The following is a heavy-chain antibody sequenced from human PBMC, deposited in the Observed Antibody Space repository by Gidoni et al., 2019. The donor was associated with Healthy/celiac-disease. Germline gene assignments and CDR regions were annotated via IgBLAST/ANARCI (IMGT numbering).Heavy chain of an antibody. V-gene: IGHV4-34*01. CDR3: ARGNRRYCSSTSCSNWFDP. J-gene: IGHJ5*02. Sequence: QVQLQQWGAGLLKPSETLSLTCAVYGGSFSGYYWSWIRQPPGKGLEWIGEINHSGSTNYNPSLKSRVTISVDTSKNQFSLKLSSVTAADTAVYYCARGNRRYCSSTSCSNWFDPWGQGTLVTVSS. D-gene: IGHD2-2*01. CDR1: GGSFSGYY. CDR2: INHSGST.